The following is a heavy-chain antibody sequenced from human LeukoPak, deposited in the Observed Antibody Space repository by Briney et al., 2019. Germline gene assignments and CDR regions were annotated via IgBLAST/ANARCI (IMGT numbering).Heavy chain of an antibody. V-gene: IGHV5-10-1*01. CDR2: IDPSDSYT. CDR1: GYSFTVYW. J-gene: IGHJ4*02. Sequence: HGESLKISFKGSGYSFTVYWITWLRRMPGKGLEWMGTIDPSDSYTNYSPSFQGHVTISADKSINSAYLQWSSLKTSDSAIYYCARHLYGDYAFDSWGQGTLVTVSS. CDR3: ARHLYGDYAFDS. D-gene: IGHD4-17*01.